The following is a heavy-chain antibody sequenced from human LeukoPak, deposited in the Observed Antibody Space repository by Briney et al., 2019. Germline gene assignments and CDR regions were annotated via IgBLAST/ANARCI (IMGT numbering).Heavy chain of an antibody. CDR1: GGSFSGYY. CDR2: INHSGTT. Sequence: SETLSLTCAVYGGSFSGYYWSWIRQSPGKGLEWIGEINHSGTTNYNPSLKSRVTISVDTSKNQFSLKLSSATAADTAVYYCARGLAKGAASGWFDPWGQGTLVTVSS. V-gene: IGHV4-34*01. J-gene: IGHJ5*02. D-gene: IGHD6-13*01. CDR3: ARGLAKGAASGWFDP.